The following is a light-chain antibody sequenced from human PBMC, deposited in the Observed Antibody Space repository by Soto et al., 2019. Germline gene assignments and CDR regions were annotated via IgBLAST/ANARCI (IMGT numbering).Light chain of an antibody. V-gene: IGKV3-11*01. J-gene: IGKJ4*01. Sequence: EIVLTQSPATLSLSPGERATLSCRASQSVSSYLAWYQQKPGQAPRLLIYDASNRATGIPARFSGSRSGPEFTLTINSLQSEDFAIYYCQPYNNWPLTFGGGTRWIS. CDR3: QPYNNWPLT. CDR2: DAS. CDR1: QSVSSY.